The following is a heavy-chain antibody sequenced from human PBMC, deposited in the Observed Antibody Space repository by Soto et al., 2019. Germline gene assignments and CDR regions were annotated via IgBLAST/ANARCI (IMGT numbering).Heavy chain of an antibody. Sequence: GASVKVSCKASGFSFTGYYIHWLRQAPGQGLEWMGWINAHSGGTEYAQKFQGRVTLTRDTSIATAYLTLTSLTSDDTALYYCAKDLTRQLAYWLDPSGQRTQVTVSS. D-gene: IGHD6-6*01. CDR2: INAHSGGT. CDR3: AKDLTRQLAYWLDP. CDR1: GFSFTGYY. J-gene: IGHJ5*02. V-gene: IGHV1-2*02.